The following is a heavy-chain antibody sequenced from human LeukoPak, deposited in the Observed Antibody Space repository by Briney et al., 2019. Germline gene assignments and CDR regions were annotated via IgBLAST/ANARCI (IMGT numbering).Heavy chain of an antibody. CDR2: IYYSGST. CDR3: ARDGVYGAAGRNYYYYYYMDV. CDR1: GGSISSYY. J-gene: IGHJ6*03. Sequence: SEILSLTCTVSGGSISSYYWSWIRQPPGKGLEWIGYIYYSGSTNYNPSLKSRVTISVDTSKNQFSLKLSSVTAADTAVYYCARDGVYGAAGRNYYYYYYMDVWGKGTTVTISS. D-gene: IGHD6-13*01. V-gene: IGHV4-59*01.